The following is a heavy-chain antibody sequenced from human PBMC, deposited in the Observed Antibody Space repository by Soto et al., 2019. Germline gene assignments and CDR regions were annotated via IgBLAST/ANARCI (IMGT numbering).Heavy chain of an antibody. D-gene: IGHD6-25*01. J-gene: IGHJ4*02. CDR1: GLTLSHYW. CDR3: ASLSAPDDF. CDR2: ISNDERNI. Sequence: EVLLVESGGGLVQPGGSMRLACAASGLTLSHYWMPWVRQVPGKGLVWVAEISNDERNIRTSYADSVKGRFTVSRDDAKNTLYLQMNCLRGDDTAVYYCASLSAPDDFWGQGAQVTVSS. V-gene: IGHV3-74*01.